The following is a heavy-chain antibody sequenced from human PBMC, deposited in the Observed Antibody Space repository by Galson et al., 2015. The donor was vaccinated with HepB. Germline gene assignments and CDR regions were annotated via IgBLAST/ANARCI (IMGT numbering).Heavy chain of an antibody. D-gene: IGHD6-19*01. CDR2: ISSSSSYI. CDR1: GFTFSSYS. V-gene: IGHV3-21*01. J-gene: IGHJ1*01. Sequence: SLRLSCAASGFTFSSYSMNWVRQAPGKGLEWVSSISSSSSYIYYADSVKGRFTISRDNAKNSLYLQMNSLRAEDTAVYYCARDRSDRLWLMVAEYFQHWGQGTLVTVSS. CDR3: ARDRSDRLWLMVAEYFQH.